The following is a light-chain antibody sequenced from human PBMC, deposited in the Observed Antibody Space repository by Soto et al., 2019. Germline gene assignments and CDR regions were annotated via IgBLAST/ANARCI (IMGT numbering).Light chain of an antibody. CDR3: NSYSSSGTHWV. V-gene: IGLV2-14*01. J-gene: IGLJ3*02. CDR2: EVD. CDR1: SSDIGGYKS. Sequence: QSALTQPASVSGSPGQSITISCSGTSSDIGGYKSVSWYQQPPGKVPKLLIYEVDNRPSGVSDRFSASKSGNTASLTISGLQAEDEGDYYCNSYSSSGTHWVFGGGTQLTVL.